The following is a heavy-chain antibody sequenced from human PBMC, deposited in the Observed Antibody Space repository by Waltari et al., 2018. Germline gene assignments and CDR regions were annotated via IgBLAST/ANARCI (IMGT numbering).Heavy chain of an antibody. V-gene: IGHV1-2*02. J-gene: IGHJ4*02. D-gene: IGHD3-3*01. CDR2: VFPDTGGT. Sequence: QVQLVQSGAEVKKPGASVKVSCKASGYMFSDYHIHWVRQAPGQGPEWMGWVFPDTGGTNYAQTFQGRVTMTRDTSITTAYLELSRLRSDDTAIYYCARDFWSAGSRWGQGTLVTVSS. CDR3: ARDFWSAGSR. CDR1: GYMFSDYH.